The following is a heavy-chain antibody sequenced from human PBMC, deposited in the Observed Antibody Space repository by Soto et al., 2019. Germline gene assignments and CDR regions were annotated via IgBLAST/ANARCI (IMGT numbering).Heavy chain of an antibody. D-gene: IGHD2-21*02. Sequence: EVQLLESGGGLVQPGGSLRLSCAASGFTFTSFAMAWVRQAPGKGLEWVSGISATGGSTHYADSVKGRFTISRDNSRNTVYLQMTSLRAEDTAVYYGAKGGAYCGGDCTRAYWGQGTLVTVSS. CDR2: ISATGGST. V-gene: IGHV3-23*01. J-gene: IGHJ4*02. CDR3: AKGGAYCGGDCTRAY. CDR1: GFTFTSFA.